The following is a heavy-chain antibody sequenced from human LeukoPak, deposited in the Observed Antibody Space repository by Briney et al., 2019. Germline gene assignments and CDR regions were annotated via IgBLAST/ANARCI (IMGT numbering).Heavy chain of an antibody. CDR2: IIPIFGTA. Sequence: SVKVSCKASGGTFSSNAISWVRQAPGQGLEWMGGIIPIFGTANYAQKFQGRVTITADESTSTAYMELSSLRSEDTAVYYCARELRPTYDILTGLFDYWGQGTLVTVSS. CDR1: GGTFSSNA. V-gene: IGHV1-69*13. CDR3: ARELRPTYDILTGLFDY. J-gene: IGHJ4*02. D-gene: IGHD3-9*01.